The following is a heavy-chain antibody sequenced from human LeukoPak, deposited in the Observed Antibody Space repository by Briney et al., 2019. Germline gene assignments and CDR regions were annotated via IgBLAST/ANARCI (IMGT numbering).Heavy chain of an antibody. J-gene: IGHJ4*02. D-gene: IGHD6-19*01. CDR3: AKDLPSGWYYFDY. CDR2: ISFSGGST. V-gene: IGHV3-23*01. CDR1: GFTFNNFA. Sequence: GGSLRLSCAASGFTFNNFAMSWVRQAPGKGLEWVSAISFSGGSTYYADSVKGRFTISRGNSKNTLYLQMNSLRDEDTALYYCAKDLPSGWYYFDYWGQGTLVTVSS.